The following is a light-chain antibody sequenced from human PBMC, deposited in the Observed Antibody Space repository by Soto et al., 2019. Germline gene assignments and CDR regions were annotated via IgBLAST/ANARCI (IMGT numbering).Light chain of an antibody. CDR3: QQRSTWT. J-gene: IGKJ2*01. CDR2: DAS. V-gene: IGKV3-11*01. Sequence: EIVLTQSPATLSLSPGERATLSCRASQSVSSYLAWYQQKPGQAPRLLIYDASNRATGIPARFSGSGSGTDFTLTISSLEHEDLAVYYCQQRSTWTFGQGTKLEIK. CDR1: QSVSSY.